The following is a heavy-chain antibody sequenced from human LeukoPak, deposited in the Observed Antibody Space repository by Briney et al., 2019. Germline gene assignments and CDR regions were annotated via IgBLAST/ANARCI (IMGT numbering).Heavy chain of an antibody. CDR2: IYYSGST. D-gene: IGHD5-24*01. CDR1: GGSISSYY. J-gene: IGHJ4*02. Sequence: SETLSLTCTVSGGSISSYYWSWIRQPPGKGLEWIGYIYYSGSTNYNPSLKSRVTISVDTSKNQFSLRLSSVTAADTAVYYCARLWFRKGGDGYNTNFDYWGKGPLVTVSS. V-gene: IGHV4-59*01. CDR3: ARLWFRKGGDGYNTNFDY.